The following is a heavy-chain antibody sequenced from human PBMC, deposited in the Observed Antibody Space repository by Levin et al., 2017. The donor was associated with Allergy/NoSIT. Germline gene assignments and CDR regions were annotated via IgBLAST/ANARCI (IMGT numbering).Heavy chain of an antibody. CDR1: GGSISSYY. J-gene: IGHJ6*03. D-gene: IGHD3-10*01. V-gene: IGHV4-59*01. CDR3: ASYNMVRGIHGVGYYMDV. CDR2: IYYSGST. Sequence: SETLSLTCTVSGGSISSYYWSWIRQPPGKGLEWIGYIYYSGSTNYNPSLKSRVTISVDTSKNQFSLKLSSVTAADTAVYYCASYNMVRGIHGVGYYMDVWGKGTTVTVSS.